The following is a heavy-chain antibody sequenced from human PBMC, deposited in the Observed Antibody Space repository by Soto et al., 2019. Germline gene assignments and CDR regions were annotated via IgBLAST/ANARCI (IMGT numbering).Heavy chain of an antibody. V-gene: IGHV3-30-3*01. Sequence: QVQLVESGGGVVQPGRSLRLSCAASGFTFSSYAMHWVRQAPGKGLEWVAVISYDGSNKYYADSVKGRFTISRDNSKNTLYLQMNSLGAEDTAVYYCARGQGDYWGQGTLVTVSS. CDR2: ISYDGSNK. CDR3: ARGQGDY. J-gene: IGHJ4*02. CDR1: GFTFSSYA.